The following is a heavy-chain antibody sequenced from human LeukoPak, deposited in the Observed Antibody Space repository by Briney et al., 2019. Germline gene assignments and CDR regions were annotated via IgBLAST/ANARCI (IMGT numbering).Heavy chain of an antibody. V-gene: IGHV3-33*08. CDR2: IWYDGSNK. CDR3: ARDLSYYYGMDV. CDR1: GFTFSTYG. D-gene: IGHD3-16*02. Sequence: GGSLRLSCAASGFTFSTYGMHWVRQAPGKGLEWVAVIWYDGSNKYYADSVKGRFTISRDNSKNTLYLQMNSLRAEDTAVYYCARDLSYYYGMDVWGQGTTVTVSS. J-gene: IGHJ6*02.